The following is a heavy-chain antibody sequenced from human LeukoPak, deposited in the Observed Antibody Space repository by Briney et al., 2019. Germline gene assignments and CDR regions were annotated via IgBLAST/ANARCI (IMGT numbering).Heavy chain of an antibody. CDR3: ARGEGNYYYYYYMDV. CDR1: GFTFSNSW. J-gene: IGHJ6*03. V-gene: IGHV3-74*01. D-gene: IGHD4-23*01. Sequence: GGSLRLSCAASGFTFSNSWMQWVRQVPGKGLVWVSRINTDGTSTSYADSVRGRFIISRDNAKNTLYLQMNSLRAEDTAVYYCARGEGNYYYYYYMDVWGKGTTVTVSS. CDR2: INTDGTST.